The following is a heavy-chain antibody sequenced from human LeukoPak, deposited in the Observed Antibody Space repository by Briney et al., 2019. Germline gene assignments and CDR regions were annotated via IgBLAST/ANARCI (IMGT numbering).Heavy chain of an antibody. CDR2: INPRDETT. D-gene: IGHD5-24*01. CDR3: AREMATIPETYYYYYMDV. J-gene: IGHJ6*03. Sequence: ASVKVSCKASGYTFTSYYMHWVRQAPGQGLEWMGIINPRDETTSYAQKFLGRVNMTRDTSTSTVYMELSSLRSEDTAVYYCAREMATIPETYYYYYMDVWGKWTTVTVSS. V-gene: IGHV1-46*01. CDR1: GYTFTSYY.